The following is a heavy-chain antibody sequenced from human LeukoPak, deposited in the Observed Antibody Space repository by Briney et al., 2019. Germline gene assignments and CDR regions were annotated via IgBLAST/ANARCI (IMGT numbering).Heavy chain of an antibody. D-gene: IGHD3-16*01. V-gene: IGHV4-59*02. CDR2: LSHSGST. CDR1: GGSVSTYY. CDR3: ARARYANAWYAFDI. J-gene: IGHJ3*02. Sequence: PETLSLTCTVSGGSVSTYYWSWIRQPPGRGLEWIGYLSHSGSTDSNPSLQSRVTTLVDTSKNQFSLKLTSVTAADTAVYYCARARYANAWYAFDIWGQGTMVTVSS.